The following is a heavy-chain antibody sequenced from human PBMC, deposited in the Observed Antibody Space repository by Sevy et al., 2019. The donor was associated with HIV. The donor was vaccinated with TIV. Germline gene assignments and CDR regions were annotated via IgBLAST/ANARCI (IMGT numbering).Heavy chain of an antibody. Sequence: ETLSLTCTVSGDSISSYYWSWIRQPPGKGLEWIGYIYYSGSTNYNPSLKSRVAISKDTSKNQFSLKLSSVTAADTALYYCARALQDYYYGMDVWGQGTTVTVSS. CDR3: ARALQDYYYGMDV. CDR1: GDSISSYY. CDR2: IYYSGST. V-gene: IGHV4-59*01. J-gene: IGHJ6*02.